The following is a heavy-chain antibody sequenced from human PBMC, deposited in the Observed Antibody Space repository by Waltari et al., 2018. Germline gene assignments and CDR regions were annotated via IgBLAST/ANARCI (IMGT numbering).Heavy chain of an antibody. V-gene: IGHV4-4*01. D-gene: IGHD6-19*01. CDR3: ARGSGVAVHAFDI. CDR2: IYHSGST. Sequence: QVQLQEAGPGLVKPPGTLSHTCAVSGGSISSRNWWSWVRQPPGKGLEWSGEIYHSGSTNYNPSLKSRVTISVDKSKNQFSLKLSSVTAADTAVYCCARGSGVAVHAFDIWGQGTMVTVSS. J-gene: IGHJ3*02. CDR1: GGSISSRNW.